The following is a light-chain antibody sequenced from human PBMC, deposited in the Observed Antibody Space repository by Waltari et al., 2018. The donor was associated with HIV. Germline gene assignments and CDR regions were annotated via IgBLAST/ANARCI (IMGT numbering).Light chain of an antibody. CDR2: RNN. Sequence: QSVLTQPPSASGTPGQRVAISCSGSSSNIGNNFVYWYQHLPGTTPKLLIYRNNQRPSGVPDRFSGSKSGTSASLASSGLRSEDEADYYCTSWDDSLSGWMFGGGTTLTVL. V-gene: IGLV1-47*01. J-gene: IGLJ3*02. CDR1: SSNIGNNF. CDR3: TSWDDSLSGWM.